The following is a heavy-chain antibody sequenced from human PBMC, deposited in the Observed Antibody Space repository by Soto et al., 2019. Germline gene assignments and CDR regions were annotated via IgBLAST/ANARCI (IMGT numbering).Heavy chain of an antibody. CDR3: ARIQLTSSGWYPSYGMDV. J-gene: IGHJ6*02. V-gene: IGHV5-51*01. Sequence: PGESLKISCKGSGYSFTSYWIGWVRQMPGKGLEWMGIIYPGDSDTRYSPSFQGQVTISADKSISTAYLQWSSLKASDTAMYYCARIQLTSSGWYPSYGMDVWGQGTTVTVSS. D-gene: IGHD6-19*01. CDR1: GYSFTSYW. CDR2: IYPGDSDT.